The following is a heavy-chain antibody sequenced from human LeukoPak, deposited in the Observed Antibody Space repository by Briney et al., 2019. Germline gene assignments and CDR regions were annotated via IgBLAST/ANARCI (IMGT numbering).Heavy chain of an antibody. J-gene: IGHJ5*02. D-gene: IGHD6-6*01. CDR3: ARWDKGSSYNWFDP. Sequence: SQTLSLTCAISGDSVSNNIATWDWVRQSPSRGLEWLGRTYYRSRWGNDYAISVKSRITINPDTSRNQFSLQLNSVTPEDTAVYYCARWDKGSSYNWFDPWGQGTLVTVSS. V-gene: IGHV6-1*01. CDR2: TYYRSRWGN. CDR1: GDSVSNNIAT.